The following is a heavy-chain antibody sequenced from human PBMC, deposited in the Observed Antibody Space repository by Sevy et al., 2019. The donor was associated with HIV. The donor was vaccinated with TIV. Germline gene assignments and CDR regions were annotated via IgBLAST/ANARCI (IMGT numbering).Heavy chain of an antibody. CDR3: ARESRWFFFHFDY. CDR2: TYYKSKWYN. J-gene: IGHJ4*02. V-gene: IGHV6-1*01. CDR1: GDSVSTYSAA. Sequence: QSQTLSLTCAISGDSVSTYSAAWNWITQSPSRGLEWLGRTYYKSKWYNDYALSVKSRISINPDTPKNQISLQLNSVTPEDTAVYYCARESRWFFFHFDYWGQGTLVTVSS. D-gene: IGHD3-10*01.